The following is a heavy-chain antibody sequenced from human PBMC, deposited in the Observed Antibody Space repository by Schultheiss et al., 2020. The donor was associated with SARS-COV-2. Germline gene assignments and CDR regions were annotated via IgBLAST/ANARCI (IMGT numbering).Heavy chain of an antibody. CDR1: GYIFIGYY. CDR2: INPKSGVT. Sequence: ASVKVSCKASGYIFIGYYMHWVRQAPGQGLEWMGWINPKSGVTNYARKFQGRVTLTLDTSINTGYMELNSLTSDDTAVYYCARGSGSDWGQGTLVTVSS. D-gene: IGHD3-10*01. J-gene: IGHJ4*02. V-gene: IGHV1-2*02. CDR3: ARGSGSD.